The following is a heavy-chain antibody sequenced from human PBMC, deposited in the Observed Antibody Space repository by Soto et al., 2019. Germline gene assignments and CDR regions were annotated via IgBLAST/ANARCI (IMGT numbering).Heavy chain of an antibody. Sequence: QVQLVESGGGVVQPGRSLRLSCAASGFTFSSYGMHWVRQAPGKGLEWVAVISYDGSNKYYADSVKGRFTISRDNSKNTLYLQMNSLRAEDTAVYYCAKDPVDDYRGMDVWGQGTTVTVSS. CDR3: AKDPVDDYRGMDV. J-gene: IGHJ6*02. V-gene: IGHV3-30*18. CDR2: ISYDGSNK. D-gene: IGHD3-16*01. CDR1: GFTFSSYG.